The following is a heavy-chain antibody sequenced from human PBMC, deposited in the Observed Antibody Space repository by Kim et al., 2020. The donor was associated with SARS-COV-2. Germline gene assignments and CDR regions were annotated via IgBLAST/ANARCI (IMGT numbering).Heavy chain of an antibody. D-gene: IGHD3-22*01. V-gene: IGHV1-69*13. CDR3: ARGLSSGYYRGDY. CDR2: IIPIFGTA. Sequence: SVKVSCKASGGTFSSYAISWVRQAPGQGLEWMGGIIPIFGTANYAQKFQGRVTITADESTSTAYMELSSLRSEDTAVYYCARGLSSGYYRGDYWGQGTLVTVSS. CDR1: GGTFSSYA. J-gene: IGHJ4*02.